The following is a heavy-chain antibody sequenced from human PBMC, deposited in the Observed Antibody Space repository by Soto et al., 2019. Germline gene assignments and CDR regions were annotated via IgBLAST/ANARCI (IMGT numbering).Heavy chain of an antibody. CDR2: MYYSGIT. D-gene: IGHD4-17*01. Sequence: QLQLQESGPGLVKPSETLSLTCAVSGGSISSRSYYWGWIRQPPGKGLEWIGSMYYSGITYYNPSLKSRVTISVDTSKNQFSLKLSSVTAADTAVYYCAADTVTLYYYYYGMDVWGQGTTVTVSS. CDR3: AADTVTLYYYYYGMDV. V-gene: IGHV4-39*01. CDR1: GGSISSRSYY. J-gene: IGHJ6*02.